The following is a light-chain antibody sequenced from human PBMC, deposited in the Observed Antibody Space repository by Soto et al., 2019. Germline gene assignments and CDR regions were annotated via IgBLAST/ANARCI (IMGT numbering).Light chain of an antibody. CDR1: QGISSY. Sequence: IQLTQSPSSLSASVGDRVTITFRASQGISSYLAWYQQKPGKAPKLLIYAASTLQSGVPSRFSGSGSGTDFTLTISSLQPEDFAVYSCQQYNNWPWTFGQGTKVDIK. J-gene: IGKJ1*01. V-gene: IGKV1-9*01. CDR3: QQYNNWPWT. CDR2: AAS.